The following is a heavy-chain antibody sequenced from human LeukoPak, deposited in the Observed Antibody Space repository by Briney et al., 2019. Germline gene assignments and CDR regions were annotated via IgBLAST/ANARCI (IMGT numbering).Heavy chain of an antibody. D-gene: IGHD6-13*01. CDR3: ARDQYSGTWYRGAFDV. Sequence: EAGGSPRLSCAASGFTFTTSWMHWFRQAPGKGLVWVSRIESDGTSTTYADSAKGRFTISRDNAKNTLYLQMNSLRAEDTAVYYRARDQYSGTWYRGAFDVWGQGTMVSVSS. J-gene: IGHJ3*01. CDR2: IESDGTST. V-gene: IGHV3-74*01. CDR1: GFTFTTSW.